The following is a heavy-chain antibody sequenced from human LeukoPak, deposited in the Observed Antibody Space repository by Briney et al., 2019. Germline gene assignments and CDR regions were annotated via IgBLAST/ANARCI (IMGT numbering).Heavy chain of an antibody. D-gene: IGHD1-26*01. V-gene: IGHV3-21*01. Sequence: PGGSLRLSCAASGFTFNVFHMNWVRQAPGKGLGWISSITSSGTYITYADSIQGRFTISRDNAKNSLYLQMNSLRVDDTALYYCARASGGWDLDYWGHGTLVTVSS. CDR2: ITSSGTYI. CDR3: ARASGGWDLDY. CDR1: GFTFNVFH. J-gene: IGHJ4*01.